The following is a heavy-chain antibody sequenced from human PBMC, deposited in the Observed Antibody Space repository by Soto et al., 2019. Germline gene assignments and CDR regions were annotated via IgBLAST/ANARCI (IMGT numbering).Heavy chain of an antibody. CDR2: ISSSGSTI. CDR3: ARDLLIAAAGMGGGY. J-gene: IGHJ4*02. Sequence: GGSLRLSCAASGFTFSDYYMSWIRQAPGKGLEWVSYISSSGSTIYYADSVKGRFTISRDNAKNSLYLQMNSLRAEDTVVYYCARDLLIAAAGMGGGYWGQGTLVTVSS. D-gene: IGHD6-13*01. CDR1: GFTFSDYY. V-gene: IGHV3-11*01.